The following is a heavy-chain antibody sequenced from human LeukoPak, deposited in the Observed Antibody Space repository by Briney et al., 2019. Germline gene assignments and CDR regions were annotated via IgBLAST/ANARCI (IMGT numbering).Heavy chain of an antibody. CDR3: ARRPIVGSTGFYFGP. CDR1: GGSISTTTNS. D-gene: IGHD1-26*01. CDR2: IYYGGSP. Sequence: SETLSLTCNVSGGSISTTTNSWGWAWIRQRPTKGLERFGSIYYGGSPYYTSSLKSRVTISVDTSKNQFSLKLASLTAADTAVYYCARRPIVGSTGFYFGPWGPGTLVTVSS. V-gene: IGHV4-39*01. J-gene: IGHJ5*02.